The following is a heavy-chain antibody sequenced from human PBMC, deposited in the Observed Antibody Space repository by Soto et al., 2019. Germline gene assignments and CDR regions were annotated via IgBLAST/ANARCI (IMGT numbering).Heavy chain of an antibody. CDR3: ARGWFGDLGSYYYYYGMDV. D-gene: IGHD3-10*01. CDR1: GYTFTGYY. J-gene: IGHJ6*02. CDR2: TNPNSGGT. Sequence: QVQLVQSGAEVKKPGASVKVSCKASGYTFTGYYMHWVRQAPGQGLEWMGWTNPNSGGTNYAQKFQGRVTMTRDTSISTAYMELSRLRSDDTAVYYCARGWFGDLGSYYYYYGMDVWGQGTTVTVSS. V-gene: IGHV1-2*02.